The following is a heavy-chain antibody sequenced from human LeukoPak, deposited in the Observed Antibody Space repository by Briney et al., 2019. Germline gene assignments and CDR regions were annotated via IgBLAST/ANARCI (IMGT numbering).Heavy chain of an antibody. CDR1: GFTFSSYG. Sequence: PGGSLRLSCAASGFTFSSYGMHWVRQAPGKGLEWVAVISYDGSNKYYADSVKDRFTISRDNSKNTLYLQMNSLRAEDTAVYYCAKSFPSGELPDYWGQGTLVTVSS. D-gene: IGHD3-10*01. V-gene: IGHV3-30*18. CDR3: AKSFPSGELPDY. J-gene: IGHJ4*02. CDR2: ISYDGSNK.